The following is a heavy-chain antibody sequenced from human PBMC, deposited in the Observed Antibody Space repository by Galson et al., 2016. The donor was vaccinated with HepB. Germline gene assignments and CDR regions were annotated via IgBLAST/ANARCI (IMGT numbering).Heavy chain of an antibody. J-gene: IGHJ4*02. V-gene: IGHV7-4-1*02. CDR3: ARDPRGSAWGGIDS. CDR2: INTDTGNP. D-gene: IGHD6-19*01. CDR1: GYTFTSYA. Sequence: SVKVSCKASGYTFTSYAMNWVRQAPGQGLEWMGWINTDTGNPTYVQGFTGRFVFSLDPSVSTAYLQISSLKPEDTAVYYCARDPRGSAWGGIDSWGQGTLVTVSS.